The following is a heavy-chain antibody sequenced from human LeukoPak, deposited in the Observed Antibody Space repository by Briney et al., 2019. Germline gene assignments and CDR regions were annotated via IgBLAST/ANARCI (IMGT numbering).Heavy chain of an antibody. D-gene: IGHD5-18*01. J-gene: IGHJ4*02. CDR1: GGSISSYY. Sequence: ASETLSLTCTVSGGSISSYYWSWIRQPAGKGLEWIGRIYTSGSTNYNPSLKSRVTMSVDTSKNQFSLKLSSVTAADTAVYYCARVRYSYGEQAHDYWGQGTLVTVSS. CDR2: IYTSGST. V-gene: IGHV4-4*07. CDR3: ARVRYSYGEQAHDY.